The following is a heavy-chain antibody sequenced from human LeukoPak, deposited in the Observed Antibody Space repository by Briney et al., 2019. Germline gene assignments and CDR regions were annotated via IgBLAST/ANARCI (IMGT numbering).Heavy chain of an antibody. V-gene: IGHV3-21*01. Sequence: PGGSLRLSCGASGFTFSTYDMNWVRQAPGKGLEWVSCISSSGTYISYADSLRSRFTISRDNAKNSLYLQMNSLRAEDTAVYYCARARKDSAVTPYYYAMDVWGQGTTVTVSS. CDR2: ISSSGTYI. D-gene: IGHD1-26*01. CDR3: ARARKDSAVTPYYYAMDV. J-gene: IGHJ6*02. CDR1: GFTFSTYD.